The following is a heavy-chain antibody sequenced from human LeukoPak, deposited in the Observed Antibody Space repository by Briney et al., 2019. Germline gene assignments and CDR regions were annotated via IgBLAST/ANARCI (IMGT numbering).Heavy chain of an antibody. CDR2: IRNSGSST. Sequence: GGSLRLSCAASGFTFSSYSMNWVRQAPGKGLEWVSTIRNSGSSTSYADSVKGRFTISRDNSKNTLYLQMNSLRADDTALYYCAKQSHDYGGYMDFWGQGTLVTVSS. CDR3: AKQSHDYGGYMDF. CDR1: GFTFSSYS. V-gene: IGHV3-23*01. J-gene: IGHJ4*02. D-gene: IGHD4-17*01.